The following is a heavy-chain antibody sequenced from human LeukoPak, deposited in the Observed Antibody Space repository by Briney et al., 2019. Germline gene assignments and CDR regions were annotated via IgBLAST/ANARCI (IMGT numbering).Heavy chain of an antibody. CDR3: AKDRVVGPRNWFDP. CDR2: IRYDGSNK. CDR1: GFTFSSYG. J-gene: IGHJ5*02. Sequence: PGGSLRLSCAASGFTFSSYGMHWVRQAPGKGLEWVAFIRYDGSNKYYADSVKGRFTISRDNSKNTLYLQMNSLRAEDTAVYYCAKDRVVGPRNWFDPWGQGTLVTVSS. V-gene: IGHV3-30*02. D-gene: IGHD3-10*01.